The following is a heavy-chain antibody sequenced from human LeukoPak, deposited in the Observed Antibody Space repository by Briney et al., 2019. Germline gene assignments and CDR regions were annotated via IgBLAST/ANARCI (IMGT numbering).Heavy chain of an antibody. CDR2: ISYDGSNK. Sequence: GRSLRPSCAASGFTFSSYGMHWVRQAPGKGLEWVAVISYDGSNKYYADSVKGRFTISRDNSKNTLYLQMNSLRAEDTAVYYCARDNDGAAAGSFDYWGQGTLVTVSS. V-gene: IGHV3-30*03. CDR3: ARDNDGAAAGSFDY. CDR1: GFTFSSYG. J-gene: IGHJ4*02. D-gene: IGHD6-13*01.